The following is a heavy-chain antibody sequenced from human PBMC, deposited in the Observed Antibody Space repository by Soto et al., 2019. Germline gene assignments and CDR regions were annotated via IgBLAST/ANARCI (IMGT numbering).Heavy chain of an antibody. CDR1: GGSMTISNYY. CDR3: SRHAVNGDSRD. D-gene: IGHD4-17*01. CDR2: VYYSGTT. Sequence: QLQLQESGPGLEKPSETLSLTCTVSGGSMTISNYYWAWIRQPPGKGPEWIGSVYYSGTTYYGPSVRTRVTISIDTSRNQFSLKLPSVSVADTAVYYCSRHAVNGDSRDWGQGTLVTVTS. V-gene: IGHV4-39*01. J-gene: IGHJ4*02.